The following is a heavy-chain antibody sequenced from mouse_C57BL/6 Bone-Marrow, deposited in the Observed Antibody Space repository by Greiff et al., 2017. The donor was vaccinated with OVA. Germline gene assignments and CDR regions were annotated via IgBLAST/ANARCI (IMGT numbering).Heavy chain of an antibody. D-gene: IGHD2-3*01. Sequence: VQLQQSGAELVRPGTSVKMSCKASGYTFTNYWIGWAKQRPGHGLEWIGDIYPGGGYTNYNEKFKGKATLTADKSSSTAYMQFSSLTSEDSAIYYCARENGYYLYYFDYWGQGTLSQSPQ. CDR2: IYPGGGYT. CDR1: GYTFTNYW. V-gene: IGHV1-63*01. CDR3: ARENGYYLYYFDY. J-gene: IGHJ2*01.